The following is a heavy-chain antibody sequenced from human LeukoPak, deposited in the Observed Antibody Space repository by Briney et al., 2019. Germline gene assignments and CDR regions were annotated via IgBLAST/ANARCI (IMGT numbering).Heavy chain of an antibody. CDR3: ARDIFAVVHSGYFDN. CDR1: GLTFGSYE. V-gene: IGHV3-48*03. D-gene: IGHD3-3*02. CDR2: ISGRGDII. Sequence: GGSLRLSCAGSGLTFGSYEMNWVRQAPGKGLEWVSYISGRGDIIYYTDSVKGRFTISRDNAKNSLYLQMNSLRDEDTAVYYCARDIFAVVHSGYFDNWGQGTLVTVSS. J-gene: IGHJ4*02.